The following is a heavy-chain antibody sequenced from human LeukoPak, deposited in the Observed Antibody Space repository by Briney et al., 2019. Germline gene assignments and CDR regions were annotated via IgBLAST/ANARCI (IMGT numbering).Heavy chain of an antibody. D-gene: IGHD6-19*01. CDR3: VRASNDWYGMDY. CDR1: GFTLSSYW. CDR2: SNSDGSIT. J-gene: IGHJ4*02. Sequence: GGSLRLSCAASGFTLSSYWIHWVRQAPGKGLVWASRSNSDGSITQYADSVKGRFTISRDNAKNTIYLQMNSLRAEDTAVYYCVRASNDWYGMDYWGQGTLVTVSA. V-gene: IGHV3-74*03.